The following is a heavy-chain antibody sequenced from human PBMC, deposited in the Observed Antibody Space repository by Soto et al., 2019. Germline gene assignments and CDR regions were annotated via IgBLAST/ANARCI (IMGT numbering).Heavy chain of an antibody. D-gene: IGHD6-13*01. CDR2: ISGIGGST. Sequence: EVQLLESGGGLVQPGGSLRLSCAASGFTFTDYALSWVLQAPGKGLEWVATISGIGGSTYLADSVKGRLSISRDNSKNTASLLMNSLRAEDTAVYFCARGSAGYISSWYYFDYWGRGTLVTVSS. J-gene: IGHJ4*02. CDR1: GFTFTDYA. V-gene: IGHV3-23*01. CDR3: ARGSAGYISSWYYFDY.